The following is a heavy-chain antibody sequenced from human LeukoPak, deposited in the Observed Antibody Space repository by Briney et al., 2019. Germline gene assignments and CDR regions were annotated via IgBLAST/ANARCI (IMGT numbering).Heavy chain of an antibody. CDR3: ARDKSGPTAHYDVFDI. CDR2: IYYSGST. CDR1: GGSISNNY. D-gene: IGHD4/OR15-4a*01. Sequence: SETLSLTCTVSGGSISNNYWNWHWVRQPQGRGLEWIGYIYYSGSTNYNPSLRSRVTIAVDKSNNQVSLKLSSVTAADTAMYYCARDKSGPTAHYDVFDIWGQGTMVTVSS. V-gene: IGHV4-59*01. J-gene: IGHJ3*02.